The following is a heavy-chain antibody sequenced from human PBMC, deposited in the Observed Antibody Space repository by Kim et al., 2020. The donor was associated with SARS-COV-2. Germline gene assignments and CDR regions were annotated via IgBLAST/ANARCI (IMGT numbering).Heavy chain of an antibody. Sequence: GGSLRLSCVVSGFTFTDSGMQWARQAPGKGLEWVATISQHGKNQDYADSVKGRFTISRDDSKNTLYLHMNSLRAEDTAVYYCARWGGTMDSGYYSDYCGQGTLVTVSS. CDR3: ARWGGTMDSGYYSDY. CDR2: ISQHGKNQ. D-gene: IGHD3-16*01. CDR1: GFTFTDSG. J-gene: IGHJ4*02. V-gene: IGHV3-33*05.